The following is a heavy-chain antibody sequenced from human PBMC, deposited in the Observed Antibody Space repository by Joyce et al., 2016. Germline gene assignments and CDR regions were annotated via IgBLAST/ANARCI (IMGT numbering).Heavy chain of an antibody. CDR2: INPNSGGT. D-gene: IGHD5-12*01. CDR3: ARGSATIYRNAMDV. V-gene: IGHV1-2*04. J-gene: IGHJ6*02. CDR1: GYSFRGYY. Sequence: QVQLVQSGAEVKKTGASVKVSCKASGYSFRGYYIHWVRQAPGQGLEWMGWINPNSGGTNYAHIFQGWVTMTRDTSISTAFMELSSLRSDDTAVYYCARGSATIYRNAMDVWGQGTTVTVSS.